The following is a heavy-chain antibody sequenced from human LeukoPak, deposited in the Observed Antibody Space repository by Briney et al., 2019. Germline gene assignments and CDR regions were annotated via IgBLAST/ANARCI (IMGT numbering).Heavy chain of an antibody. V-gene: IGHV3-48*01. CDR3: AREVPAFDV. CDR2: ISSSSSTI. CDR1: GFTVSSNY. D-gene: IGHD4/OR15-4a*01. J-gene: IGHJ3*01. Sequence: PGGSLRLSCAASGFTVSSNYMSWVRQAPGKGLEWISYISSSSSTINYADSVKGRFTISRDNAKNSLYLQMKSLRAEDTAVYYCAREVPAFDVWGQGTMVTVSS.